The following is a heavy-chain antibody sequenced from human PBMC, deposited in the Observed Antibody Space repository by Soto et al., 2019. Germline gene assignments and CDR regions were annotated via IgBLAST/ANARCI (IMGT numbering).Heavy chain of an antibody. CDR3: ARDLTIFGVVTPGGPYYYGMDV. CDR2: IDWDDDK. Sequence: SGPTLVNPTQTRTLTCTFSGFSLSTSGMCVSWIRQPPGKALEWLARIDWDDDKYYSTSLKTRLTISKDTSKNQVVLTMTNMDPVDTATYYCARDLTIFGVVTPGGPYYYGMDVWGQGT. J-gene: IGHJ6*02. D-gene: IGHD3-3*01. V-gene: IGHV2-70*11. CDR1: GFSLSTSGMC.